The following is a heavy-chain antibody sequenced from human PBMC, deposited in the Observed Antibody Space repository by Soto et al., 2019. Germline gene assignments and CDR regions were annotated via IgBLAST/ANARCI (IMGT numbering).Heavy chain of an antibody. CDR1: GFTFNDFE. V-gene: IGHV3-48*03. Sequence: EVQLLESGGGLVQPGGSLRLSCGVSGFTFNDFEMNWVRQAPGKGLEWLAYIDGSGATKKYADSVRGRFTISRDNANNSLFLQMSSLGAADTAMYYCARGFGRFNYWGQGTLVSVSS. D-gene: IGHD3-10*01. J-gene: IGHJ4*02. CDR3: ARGFGRFNY. CDR2: IDGSGATK.